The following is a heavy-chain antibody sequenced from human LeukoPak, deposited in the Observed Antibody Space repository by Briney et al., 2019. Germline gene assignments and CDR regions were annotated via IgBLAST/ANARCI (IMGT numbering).Heavy chain of an antibody. Sequence: ASVKVSCKASGGTFSNFVISWLRQTPGHGLEWLGGVIPMFGTSNYAQNFQGRVTFTADESTNTAYLELSSLTSEDSAVYFWARDHPEIAVIPAAMDVWGKGTTVIVSS. CDR3: ARDHPEIAVIPAAMDV. J-gene: IGHJ6*03. D-gene: IGHD2-2*01. V-gene: IGHV1-69*13. CDR2: VIPMFGTS. CDR1: GGTFSNFV.